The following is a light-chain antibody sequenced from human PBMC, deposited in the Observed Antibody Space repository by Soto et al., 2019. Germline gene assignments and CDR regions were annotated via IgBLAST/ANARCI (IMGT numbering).Light chain of an antibody. V-gene: IGLV1-40*01. CDR3: QYYDSSLSAVV. CDR1: SSNIGTGYD. CDR2: GNK. J-gene: IGLJ2*01. Sequence: QSVLTQPPSVSGAPGQRVTISCTGSSSNIGTGYDVHWYQQLPGTAPKLVIYGNKNRPSGVPDRFSGSKSDTSASLAITGLQAEDEADYYCQYYDSSLSAVVFGGGTKLTVL.